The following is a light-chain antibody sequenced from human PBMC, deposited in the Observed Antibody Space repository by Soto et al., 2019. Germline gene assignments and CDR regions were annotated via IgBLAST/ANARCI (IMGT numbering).Light chain of an antibody. CDR1: QSFRGL. CDR2: GAS. V-gene: IGKV3-20*01. J-gene: IGKJ1*01. Sequence: VLPHSPVTLSLSPWESVTFCCSASQSFRGLLAWYQQKPGQAPRLLIYGASNRATGIPDRFSGSGSGTDFTLTISRLEPEDFAVYYCQQYGRSGTFGQGTKVDIK. CDR3: QQYGRSGT.